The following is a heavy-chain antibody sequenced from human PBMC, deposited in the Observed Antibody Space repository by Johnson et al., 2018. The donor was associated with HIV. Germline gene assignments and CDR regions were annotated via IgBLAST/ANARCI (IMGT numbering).Heavy chain of an antibody. CDR2: ITYDGSNK. CDR1: GFTFSSYA. V-gene: IGHV3-30*14. J-gene: IGHJ3*02. CDR3: AGVSVYYYDSSGLNGAFDI. D-gene: IGHD3-22*01. Sequence: QMLLVESGGGVVQPGRSLRLSCAASGFTFSSYAMHWVRQAPGKGLVWVAVITYDGSNKYYADSVKGRLNISRDNSKNTLYLQMNSLRAEDTAVYYCAGVSVYYYDSSGLNGAFDIWGQGTMVTVSS.